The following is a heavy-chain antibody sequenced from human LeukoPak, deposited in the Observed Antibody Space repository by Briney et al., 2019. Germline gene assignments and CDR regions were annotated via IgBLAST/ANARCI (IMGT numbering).Heavy chain of an antibody. Sequence: GGSLRLSCAGSQFTFSSYWMSWVRQAPGKGLEWVANIKQDGSEKFYVESVKGRFTISRDNAKNSLYLQMNSLRAEDTAIYYCAKNAAFGLLDYWGQGTLVTVSS. D-gene: IGHD6-13*01. CDR3: AKNAAFGLLDY. V-gene: IGHV3-7*03. CDR1: QFTFSSYW. CDR2: IKQDGSEK. J-gene: IGHJ4*02.